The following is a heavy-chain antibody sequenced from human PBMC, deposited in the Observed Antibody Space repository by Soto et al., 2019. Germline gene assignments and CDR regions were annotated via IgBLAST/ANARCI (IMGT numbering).Heavy chain of an antibody. CDR1: GFTFGGYA. CDR3: TRASSLDFDF. V-gene: IGHV3-49*04. CDR2: IRRNAYGGTT. D-gene: IGHD3-16*01. J-gene: IGHJ4*02. Sequence: GGSLRLSCTTSGFTFGGYALSGVRQAPGKGLEWVGFIRRNAYGGTTDYAASVKGRFTISRDDSKSIAYLQMNSLRTEDTALYYCTRASSLDFDFWGQGTLVTVSS.